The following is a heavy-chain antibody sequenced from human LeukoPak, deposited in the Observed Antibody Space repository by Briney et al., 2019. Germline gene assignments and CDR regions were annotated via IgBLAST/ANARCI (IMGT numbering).Heavy chain of an antibody. Sequence: ASVKVSCKASGYTFPSYGISWVRQAPGQGLEWMGWISAYNGNTNYAQKLPGRVTMTTDTSTSTDYMELSSLRSDDTAVYFCARDNSVGDYAWWFDPWGKGTLVTVSS. V-gene: IGHV1-18*01. CDR3: ARDNSVGDYAWWFDP. J-gene: IGHJ5*02. CDR2: ISAYNGNT. D-gene: IGHD1-26*01. CDR1: GYTFPSYG.